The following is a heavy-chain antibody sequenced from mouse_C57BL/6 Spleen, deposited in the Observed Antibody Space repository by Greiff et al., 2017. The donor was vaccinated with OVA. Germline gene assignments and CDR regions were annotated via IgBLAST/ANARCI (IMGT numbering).Heavy chain of an antibody. CDR2: IYPSDSET. CDR1: GYTFTSYW. J-gene: IGHJ1*03. Sequence: QVQLQQPGAELVRPGSSVKLSCKASGYTFTSYWMDWVKQRPGQGLEWIGNIYPSDSETHYNQKFKDKATLTVDKSSSTAYMQLSSLTSEDSAVYDVASDDYGSSYCDFDVWGTGTTVTVSS. CDR3: ASDDYGSSYCDFDV. D-gene: IGHD1-1*01. V-gene: IGHV1-61*01.